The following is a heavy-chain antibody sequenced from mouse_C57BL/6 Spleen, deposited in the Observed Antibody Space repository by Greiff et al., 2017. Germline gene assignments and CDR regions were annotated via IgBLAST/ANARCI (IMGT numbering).Heavy chain of an antibody. CDR1: GFTFSDYG. CDR2: ISSGSSTI. V-gene: IGHV5-17*01. CDR3: ARNYYGSGGFDY. Sequence: EVKLQESGGGLVKPGGSLKLSCAASGFTFSDYGMHWVRQAPEKGLEWVAYISSGSSTIYYADTVKGRFTISRDNAKNTLFLQMTSLRSEDTAMYYCARNYYGSGGFDYWGQGTTLTVSS. D-gene: IGHD1-1*01. J-gene: IGHJ2*01.